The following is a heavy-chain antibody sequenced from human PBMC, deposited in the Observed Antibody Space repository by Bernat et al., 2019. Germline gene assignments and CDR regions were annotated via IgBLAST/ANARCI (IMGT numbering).Heavy chain of an antibody. CDR2: VYYSGAT. V-gene: IGHV4-39*01. Sequence: QLQLQESGPGPVKPSETLSLTCTVSGGSISSTTYYWGWIRQPPGKGLEWIGTVYYSGATYCNPSLESRVTISVDTSKNQFSLKLTSVTAADTAVYYCARPRSGVRFDAFDIWGQGTMVTVSS. CDR3: ARPRSGVRFDAFDI. J-gene: IGHJ3*02. CDR1: GGSISSTTYY. D-gene: IGHD2-15*01.